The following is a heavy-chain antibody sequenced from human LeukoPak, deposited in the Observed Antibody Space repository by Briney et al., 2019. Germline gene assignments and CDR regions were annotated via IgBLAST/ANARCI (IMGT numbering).Heavy chain of an antibody. D-gene: IGHD3-22*01. V-gene: IGHV4-59*11. J-gene: IGHJ4*02. Sequence: SETLSLTCTVSGGSIRSHYWSWIRQPLGKGLEWIGYIYYSGSTNYNPSLKSRVTISVDTSKNQFSLKLSSVTAADTAVYYCARWSPDYYDSSGYFDYWGQGTLVTVSS. CDR3: ARWSPDYYDSSGYFDY. CDR2: IYYSGST. CDR1: GGSIRSHY.